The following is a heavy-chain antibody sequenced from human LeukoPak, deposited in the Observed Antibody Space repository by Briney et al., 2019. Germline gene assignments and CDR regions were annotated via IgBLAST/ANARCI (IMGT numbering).Heavy chain of an antibody. J-gene: IGHJ4*02. CDR1: GYTFTAYY. D-gene: IGHD5-12*01. V-gene: IGHV1-2*02. CDR3: ARGDVVSHPSPPEYYFDY. Sequence: ASMKVSCKASGYTFTAYYIHWVRQAPGQGLEWVGWINPNSGDTDYAQNFQGRVTMTSDTSISTAFMDLAILRSDDTAIFCCARGDVVSHPSPPEYYFDYWGQGTLVTVSS. CDR2: INPNSGDT.